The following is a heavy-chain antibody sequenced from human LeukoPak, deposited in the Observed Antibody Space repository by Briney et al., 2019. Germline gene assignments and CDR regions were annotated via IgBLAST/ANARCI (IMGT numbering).Heavy chain of an antibody. CDR2: ISGGGGTT. V-gene: IGHV3-23*01. CDR1: GFTFSSYA. CDR3: AKAEGSGNQPFDY. D-gene: IGHD3-10*01. J-gene: IGHJ4*02. Sequence: GGSLRLSCAASGFTFSSYAMSWVREAPGKGLQWVSFISGGGGTTYYADSVKGRFTVSRDNSKNTLYLQMSSLRAEDTAVYYCAKAEGSGNQPFDYWGQGTLVTVSS.